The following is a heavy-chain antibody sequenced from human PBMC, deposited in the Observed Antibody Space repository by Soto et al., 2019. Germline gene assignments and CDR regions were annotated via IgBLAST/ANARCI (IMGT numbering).Heavy chain of an antibody. Sequence: ASVKVSCKASGYTFTGYYMHWVRQAPGQGLEWMGWINPNSGGTNYAQKFQGWVTMTRDTSISTAYMELSRLRSDDTAVYYCARDLGYCSSTSCHTDPYYGTDVSGPGTTVPVS. J-gene: IGHJ6*02. CDR3: ARDLGYCSSTSCHTDPYYGTDV. V-gene: IGHV1-2*04. CDR1: GYTFTGYY. CDR2: INPNSGGT. D-gene: IGHD2-2*02.